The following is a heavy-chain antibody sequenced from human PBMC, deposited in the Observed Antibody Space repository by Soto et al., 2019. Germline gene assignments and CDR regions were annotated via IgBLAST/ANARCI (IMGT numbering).Heavy chain of an antibody. CDR1: GFTFNSYA. D-gene: IGHD1-26*01. V-gene: IGHV3-23*01. J-gene: IGHJ4*02. CDR2: ISGSGGST. CDR3: AKGTYSGTYYFDS. Sequence: GGSLRLSCAASGFTFNSYAMAWVRQAPGKGLEWVSGISGSGGSTHYADSVKGRFTISRGNSMNTLFLQMNSLRADDTAVYYCAKGTYSGTYYFDSWGQGTLVTVSS.